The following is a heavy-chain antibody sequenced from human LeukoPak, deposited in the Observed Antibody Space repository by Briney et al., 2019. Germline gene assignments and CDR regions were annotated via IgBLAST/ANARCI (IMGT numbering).Heavy chain of an antibody. CDR1: GFTFSSYA. CDR2: ISSSSSTI. D-gene: IGHD6-19*01. CDR3: AIRTLSGWLDY. Sequence: PGGSLRLSCAASGFTFSSYAMSWVRQAPGKGLEWVSYISSSSSTIYYADSVKGRFTISRDNAKNSLYLQMNSLRAEDTAVYYCAIRTLSGWLDYWGQGTLVTVSS. V-gene: IGHV3-48*01. J-gene: IGHJ4*02.